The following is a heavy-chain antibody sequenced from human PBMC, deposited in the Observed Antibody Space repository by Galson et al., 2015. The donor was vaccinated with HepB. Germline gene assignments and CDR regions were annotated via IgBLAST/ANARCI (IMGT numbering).Heavy chain of an antibody. CDR1: GYTFTDYG. V-gene: IGHV1-18*01. J-gene: IGHJ5*02. CDR3: ARDGDYGGGS. Sequence: SVKVSCKASGYTFTDYGINWVRQAPGQGFEWLGWISGYNGDKIYAKSLQGRIIMTTDKSTSTAYMELSRLRSDDTAVYYCARDGDYGGGSWGQGTLVIVSS. CDR2: ISGYNGDK. D-gene: IGHD4-23*01.